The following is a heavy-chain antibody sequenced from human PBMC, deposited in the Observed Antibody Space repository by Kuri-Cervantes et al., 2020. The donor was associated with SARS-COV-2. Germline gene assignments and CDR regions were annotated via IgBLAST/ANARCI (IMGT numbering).Heavy chain of an antibody. J-gene: IGHJ6*03. Sequence: SETLSLTCTVSGGSISDHYWSWIRQSPGKGLEWIGYVYDSGTTNYNPSLKSRVTVSVDPSKNLFSLNLTSVTAADTAMYYCARLRRHNDGWFATGYYMDVWGKGTTVTVSS. V-gene: IGHV4-59*11. CDR2: VYDSGTT. CDR1: GGSISDHY. D-gene: IGHD6-19*01. CDR3: ARLRRHNDGWFATGYYMDV.